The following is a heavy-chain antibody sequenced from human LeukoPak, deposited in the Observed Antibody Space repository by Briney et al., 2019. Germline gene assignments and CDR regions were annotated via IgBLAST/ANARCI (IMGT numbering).Heavy chain of an antibody. D-gene: IGHD5-18*01. CDR3: ARLGGYDAFDI. CDR1: GFTFGSYA. V-gene: IGHV3-30-3*01. J-gene: IGHJ3*02. Sequence: GRSLRLSCAASGFTFGSYAMHWVRQAPGKGLEWVAVISYDGSNKYYADSVKGRFTISRDNSKNTLYLQMNSLRAEDTAVYYCARLGGYDAFDIWGQGTMVTVSS. CDR2: ISYDGSNK.